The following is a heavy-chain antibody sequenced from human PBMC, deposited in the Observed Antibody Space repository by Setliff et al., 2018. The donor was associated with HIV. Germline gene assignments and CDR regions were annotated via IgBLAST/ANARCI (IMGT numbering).Heavy chain of an antibody. CDR3: AREIGDYYDSSGYYPPTDYYYGMDV. J-gene: IGHJ6*02. CDR2: ISAYNGNT. V-gene: IGHV1-18*01. Sequence: ASVKVSCKASGSTFTSYDISWVRQAPGQGLEWMGWISAYNGNTNYAQKLQARVTMTTDTSTSTAYMELRSLRSDDTAVYYCAREIGDYYDSSGYYPPTDYYYGMDVWGQGTTVTVSS. CDR1: GSTFTSYD. D-gene: IGHD3-22*01.